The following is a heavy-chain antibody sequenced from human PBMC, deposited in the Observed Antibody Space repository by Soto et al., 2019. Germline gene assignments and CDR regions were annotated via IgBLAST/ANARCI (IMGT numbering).Heavy chain of an antibody. D-gene: IGHD3-10*01. V-gene: IGHV3-23*01. CDR1: GFKFSNYA. Sequence: GGSLRLSCAASGFKFSNYAMSWVRQAPGKGLEWVSLISATGGGTYYADSVKGRFTISRDNSHNTLYLQVHSLTAEDTAVYYCAKDRRAGGNYGFYSDFWGQGALVTVSS. CDR2: ISATGGGT. CDR3: AKDRRAGGNYGFYSDF. J-gene: IGHJ4*02.